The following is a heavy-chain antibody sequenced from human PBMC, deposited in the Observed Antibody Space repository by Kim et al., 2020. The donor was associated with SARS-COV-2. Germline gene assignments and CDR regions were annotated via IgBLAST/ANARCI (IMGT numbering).Heavy chain of an antibody. CDR1: GGSISSGGYY. CDR3: ARDPYYYGSGSYYLPTHQGMDV. J-gene: IGHJ6*02. D-gene: IGHD3-10*01. CDR2: IYYSGST. Sequence: SETLSLTCTVSGGSISSGGYYWSWIRQHPGKGLEWIGYIYYSGSTYYNPSLKSRVTISVDTSKNQFSLKLSSVTAADTAVYYCARDPYYYGSGSYYLPTHQGMDVWGQGTTVTVSS. V-gene: IGHV4-31*03.